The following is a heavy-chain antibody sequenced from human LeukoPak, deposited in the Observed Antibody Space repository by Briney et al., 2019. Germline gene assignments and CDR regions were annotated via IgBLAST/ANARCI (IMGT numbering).Heavy chain of an antibody. CDR2: IHCDGRT. V-gene: IGHV4-39*01. CDR3: ARRRAGLDWLDP. CDR1: GDSFSNTNCY. Sequence: SETLSLTCTVSGDSFSNTNCYWDWIRQPPGKGLEWIGAIHCDGRTYCNPSLKSRVTISGETSENQFSLKLSSVTAADTAIYYCARRRAGLDWLDPWGQGTLVAVSS. D-gene: IGHD6-19*01. J-gene: IGHJ5*02.